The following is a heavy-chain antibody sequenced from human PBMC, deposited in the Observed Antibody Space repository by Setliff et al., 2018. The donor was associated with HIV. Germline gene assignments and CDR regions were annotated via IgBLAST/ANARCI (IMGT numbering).Heavy chain of an antibody. Sequence: GGSLRLSCAASGFTFSNSWMTWVRQAPGKGLEWVAQINRDGTEKYYVDSVKGRFTISRDNAKNSLYLQMNSLGAEDTALYYCARDPRDYGDYAYFDPWGQGTLVTVSS. CDR1: GFTFSNSW. J-gene: IGHJ5*02. CDR2: INRDGTEK. CDR3: ARDPRDYGDYAYFDP. V-gene: IGHV3-7*03. D-gene: IGHD4-17*01.